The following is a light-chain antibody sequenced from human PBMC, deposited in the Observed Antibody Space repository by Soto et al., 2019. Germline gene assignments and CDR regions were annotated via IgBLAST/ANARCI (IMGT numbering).Light chain of an antibody. Sequence: QSVLTQPPSVSAAPGQRVTISCSGSASNVGTQFVSWYQQRPGTAPKLLIYDNDERPSEIPDRFSGSKSDTSATLTITGVQTGDEADYSCGTWDTGLSAGVFGGGTKLTVL. V-gene: IGLV1-51*01. CDR1: ASNVGTQF. CDR3: GTWDTGLSAGV. CDR2: DND. J-gene: IGLJ2*01.